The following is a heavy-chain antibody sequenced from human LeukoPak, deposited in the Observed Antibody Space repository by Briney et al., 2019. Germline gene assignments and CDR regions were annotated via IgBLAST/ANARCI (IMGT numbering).Heavy chain of an antibody. CDR1: GYSISSSNW. D-gene: IGHD4-17*01. CDR2: IYYSGST. J-gene: IGHJ3*02. V-gene: IGHV4-28*01. CDR3: ARKHGDYNDAFDI. Sequence: PSETLSLTCAVSGYSISSSNWWGWIRPPPGKGLEWIGYIYYSGSTYYNPSLKSRVTMSVDTSKNQFPLKLSSVTAVDTAVYYCARKHGDYNDAFDIWGQGTMVTVSS.